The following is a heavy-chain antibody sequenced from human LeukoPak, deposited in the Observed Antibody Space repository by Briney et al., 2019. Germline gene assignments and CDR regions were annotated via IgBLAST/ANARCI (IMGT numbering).Heavy chain of an antibody. CDR3: ARDRSGAGTPIDY. CDR1: GYTFTGYY. CDR2: INPNSGGT. Sequence: ASVKVSCKASGYTFTGYYMPWVRQAPGQGLEWMGWINPNSGGTNYAQKFQGRVTMTRDTSVSTAYMELSRLRSDDTAVYYCARDRSGAGTPIDYWGQGTLVTVSS. D-gene: IGHD6-19*01. V-gene: IGHV1-2*02. J-gene: IGHJ4*02.